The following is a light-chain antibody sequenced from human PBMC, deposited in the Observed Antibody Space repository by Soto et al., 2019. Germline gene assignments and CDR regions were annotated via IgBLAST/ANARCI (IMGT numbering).Light chain of an antibody. CDR2: DVS. Sequence: QSVLTQPRSVSGSPGQSVTISCTGTSNDVGGYNYVSWFQQHPGKVPKLMVYDVSYRPSGVPDRFSGSKSGNTASLTISGLQADDGGDYYCCSYAGTYWVFGGGTKLTVL. CDR3: CSYAGTYWV. CDR1: SNDVGGYNY. J-gene: IGLJ3*02. V-gene: IGLV2-11*01.